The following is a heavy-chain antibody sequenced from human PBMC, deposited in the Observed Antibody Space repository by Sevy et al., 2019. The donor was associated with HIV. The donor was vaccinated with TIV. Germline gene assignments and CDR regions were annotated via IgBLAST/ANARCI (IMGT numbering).Heavy chain of an antibody. Sequence: ASVKVSCKTTGYIFSDYNMHWVRQAPGQGLEWMALINPNSGVTIYAHNFRGGVGVTRDTPMGKAYMELGGVTSDDTAVYYCVREDINAPRTLLSFDIWGQGTMVTVSS. CDR3: VREDINAPRTLLSFDI. CDR2: INPNSGVT. V-gene: IGHV1-2*06. J-gene: IGHJ3*02. D-gene: IGHD3-3*01. CDR1: GYIFSDYN.